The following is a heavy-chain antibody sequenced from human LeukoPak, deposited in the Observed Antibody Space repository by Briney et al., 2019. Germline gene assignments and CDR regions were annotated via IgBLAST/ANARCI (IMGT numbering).Heavy chain of an antibody. CDR2: VYYTGDT. V-gene: IGHV4-59*01. CDR3: VVGDGFDV. D-gene: IGHD2-21*01. CDR1: GDSISSFF. Sequence: ASETLSLTCSVSGDSISSFFWNWIRQPPGKGLEWIGYVYYTGDTNYNPSLKSRVTMSVDTSKDQFSLNLSSVTAADTAVYYCVVGDGFDVWGRGTMVTVSS. J-gene: IGHJ3*01.